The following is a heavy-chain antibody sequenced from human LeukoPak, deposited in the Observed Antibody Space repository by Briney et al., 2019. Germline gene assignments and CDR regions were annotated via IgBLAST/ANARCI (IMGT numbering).Heavy chain of an antibody. D-gene: IGHD2-2*02. J-gene: IGHJ1*01. CDR3: ARDRYCSSTSCYTGYFQH. CDR2: ISAYNGNT. V-gene: IGHV1-18*01. CDR1: GYTFTSYG. Sequence: ASVKVSCKASGYTFTSYGIGWVRQAPGQGLEWIGWISAYNGNTNYAQKLQGGVTMTTDTSTSTAYMELRSLRSDDTAVYYCARDRYCSSTSCYTGYFQHWGQGTLVTVSS.